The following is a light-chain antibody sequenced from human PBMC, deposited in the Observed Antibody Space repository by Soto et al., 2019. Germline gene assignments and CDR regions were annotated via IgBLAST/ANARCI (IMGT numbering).Light chain of an antibody. CDR3: QQYGSSGT. V-gene: IGKV4-1*01. J-gene: IGKJ1*01. CDR2: GAS. Sequence: DIVMTQSPDSLAVSLGERATINCKSSQSVLDSSNNKNYLAWYQQKPGQAPRLLIYGASNRATGIPDRFSGSGSGTDFTLTISRLEPEDFAVYYCQQYGSSGTFGQGTKVEIK. CDR1: QSVLDSSNNKNY.